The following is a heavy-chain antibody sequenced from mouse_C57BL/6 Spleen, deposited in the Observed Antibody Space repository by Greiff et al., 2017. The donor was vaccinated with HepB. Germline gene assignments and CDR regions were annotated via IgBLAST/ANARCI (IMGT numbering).Heavy chain of an antibody. J-gene: IGHJ1*03. Sequence: QVQLQQPGAELVKPGASVKLSCKASGYTFTSYWMQWVKQRPGQGLEWIGEIDPSDSSTNYNQKFKGKATLTVDTSSSTAYMQLSSLTSEDSAVYYCAKFITTRYWYFDVWGTGTTVTVSS. CDR2: IDPSDSST. D-gene: IGHD1-1*01. V-gene: IGHV1-50*01. CDR3: AKFITTRYWYFDV. CDR1: GYTFTSYW.